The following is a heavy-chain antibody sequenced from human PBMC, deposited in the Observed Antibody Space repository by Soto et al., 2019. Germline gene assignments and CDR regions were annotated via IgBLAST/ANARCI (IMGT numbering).Heavy chain of an antibody. V-gene: IGHV1-18*01. CDR2: ISAHNGNT. D-gene: IGHD1-1*01. CDR3: ARGRYGDY. J-gene: IGHJ4*02. CDR1: GYAFTTYG. Sequence: QVHLVQSGAEVKKPGASVKVSCKGSGYAFTTYGITWVRQAPGKGLEWMGWISAHNGNTNYAQKLQGRVTVTRDTSTSTAYMGLRSLRSDDTAVYYCARGRYGDYWGQGALVTVSS.